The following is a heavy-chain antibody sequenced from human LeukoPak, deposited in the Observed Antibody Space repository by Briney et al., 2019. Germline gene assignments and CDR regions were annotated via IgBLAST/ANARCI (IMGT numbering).Heavy chain of an antibody. CDR3: ARGGYSYGYFDY. Sequence: SETLSLTCTVSGGSMSSYYWSWIRQPPGKGLEWIGYIYYSGSTNYNPSLKSRVTISVDTSKNQFSLKLSSVTAADTAVYYCARGGYSYGYFDYWGQVTLVTVSS. CDR1: GGSMSSYY. CDR2: IYYSGST. D-gene: IGHD5-18*01. V-gene: IGHV4-59*01. J-gene: IGHJ4*02.